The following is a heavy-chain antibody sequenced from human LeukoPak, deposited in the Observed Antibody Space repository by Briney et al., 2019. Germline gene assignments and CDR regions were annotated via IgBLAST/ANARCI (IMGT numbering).Heavy chain of an antibody. J-gene: IGHJ4*02. Sequence: SETLSLTCTVSGGSGTSYYCNWVRQPPGRGLEWIGYIYYSGGTNYNPSLESRVTISLDTAKNQFSLKLRSVTAEDTAVYYCATTGATSPYSASWFNIEYWGQGTLVTVSS. CDR3: ATTGATSPYSASWFNIEY. D-gene: IGHD6-13*01. CDR1: GGSGTSYY. V-gene: IGHV4-59*08. CDR2: IYYSGGT.